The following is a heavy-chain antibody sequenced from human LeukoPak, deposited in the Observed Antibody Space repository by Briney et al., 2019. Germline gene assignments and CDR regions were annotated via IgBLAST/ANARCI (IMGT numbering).Heavy chain of an antibody. J-gene: IGHJ1*01. CDR3: ASAPFYDFWSGNGYFQY. CDR1: GGSFSGYY. V-gene: IGHV4-34*01. D-gene: IGHD3-3*01. CDR2: INHSGST. Sequence: PSETLSLTCAVYGGSFSGYYWSWIRQPPGKGLEWIGEINHSGSTNYNPSLKSRVTISVDTSKNQFSLKLSSVTAADTAVYYCASAPFYDFWSGNGYFQYWGQGTLVTVSS.